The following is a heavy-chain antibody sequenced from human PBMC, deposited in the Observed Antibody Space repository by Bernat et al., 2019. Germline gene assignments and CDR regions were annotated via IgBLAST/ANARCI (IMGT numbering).Heavy chain of an antibody. Sequence: QVQLVESGGGVVQPGRSLRLSCTASGFTFSSYGMHWVRQAPGKGLEWVAVVSSDGNYKYYPDSVKGRFTISRDNSKNTLYLQMNSVRPEDTAVYYCGKDGSTSIDSWGQGILVTVSS. V-gene: IGHV3-30*18. CDR2: VSSDGNYK. D-gene: IGHD2-2*01. J-gene: IGHJ4*02. CDR1: GFTFSSYG. CDR3: GKDGSTSIDS.